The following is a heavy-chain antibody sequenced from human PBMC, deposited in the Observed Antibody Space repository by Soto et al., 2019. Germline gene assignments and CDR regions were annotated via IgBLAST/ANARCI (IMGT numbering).Heavy chain of an antibody. Sequence: GASVEVSCKASGGTFSTYAISWVRQAPGQGLEWMGGIIPIFGTPHYAQKFQGRVTITADASTSTAYMELSSLRSEDSAVYYCAVDPWIQLWKFDYWGQGTLVTVSS. CDR1: GGTFSTYA. CDR2: IIPIFGTP. CDR3: AVDPWIQLWKFDY. J-gene: IGHJ4*02. V-gene: IGHV1-69*13. D-gene: IGHD5-18*01.